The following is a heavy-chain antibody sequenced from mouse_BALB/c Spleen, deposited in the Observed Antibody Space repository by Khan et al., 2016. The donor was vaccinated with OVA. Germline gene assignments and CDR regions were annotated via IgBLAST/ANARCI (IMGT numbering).Heavy chain of an antibody. J-gene: IGHJ3*01. CDR2: INTYIGEP. D-gene: IGHD2-1*01. Sequence: QIQLVQSGPELKKPGETVKISCKASGYTFTNYGMNWVKQAPGQGLKWMGWINTYIGEPTYADDFKGRFAFSLETSASTAYLQINILKNEDTATYCCARSNGNYWFAYWGQGTLVTVSA. CDR3: ARSNGNYWFAY. V-gene: IGHV9-3-1*01. CDR1: GYTFTNYG.